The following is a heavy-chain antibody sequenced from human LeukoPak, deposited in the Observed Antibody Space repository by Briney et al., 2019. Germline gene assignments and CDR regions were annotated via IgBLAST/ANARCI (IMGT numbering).Heavy chain of an antibody. V-gene: IGHV3-33*01. J-gene: IGHJ4*02. CDR2: IWYDGSNK. CDR1: GFTFSKYG. Sequence: GMSLILSCAASGFTFSKYGMTWVRQAPGKGLEWVAIIWYDGSNKYFAESVMGRFTISKDNSKNTVYLQMNSLRIEDTAVYHCARAGIGNALDYWGPGTQVTVSS. D-gene: IGHD2-2*01. CDR3: ARAGIGNALDY.